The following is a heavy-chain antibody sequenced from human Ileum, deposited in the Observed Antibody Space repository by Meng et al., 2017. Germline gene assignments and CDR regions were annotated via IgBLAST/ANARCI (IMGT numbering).Heavy chain of an antibody. V-gene: IGHV4-4*02. CDR2: ISHSGST. Sequence: QVQLQVSGPGLVKPSGTLSLTCAVSSGSITSDTYWSWVRLPPGKGLEWIGQISHSGSTFYNPSLKSRATMSVDKSKSQFSLMLTSVTAADTAVYYCARHGGYYQGFWGQGTLVTVSS. CDR1: SGSITSDTY. CDR3: ARHGGYYQGF. J-gene: IGHJ4*02. D-gene: IGHD4-23*01.